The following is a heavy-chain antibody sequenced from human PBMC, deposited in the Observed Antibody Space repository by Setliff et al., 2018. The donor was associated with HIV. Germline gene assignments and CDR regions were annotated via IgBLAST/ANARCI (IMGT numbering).Heavy chain of an antibody. D-gene: IGHD2-15*01. CDR2: ISGDGSST. CDR1: GFTFNAYW. V-gene: IGHV3-74*01. J-gene: IGHJ4*02. CDR3: VREGIYCSGSRCYNADFDY. Sequence: GGSLRLSCAASGFTFNAYWMHWVRQAPGKGPAWVSRISGDGSSTRYADSMKGRFTISRDNAKNTLYLQMNSLGGEDSAVYYCVREGIYCSGSRCYNADFDYWGQGTLVTVSS.